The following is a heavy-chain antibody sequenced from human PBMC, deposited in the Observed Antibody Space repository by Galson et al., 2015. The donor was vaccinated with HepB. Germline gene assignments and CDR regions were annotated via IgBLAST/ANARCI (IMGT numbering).Heavy chain of an antibody. CDR2: IRYDGSNK. V-gene: IGHV3-30*02. D-gene: IGHD3-10*01. CDR3: ATPPLSHSGSPYYYYYYGMDV. CDR1: GFTFSSYG. J-gene: IGHJ6*02. Sequence: SLRLSCAASGFTFSSYGMHWVRQAPGKGLEWVAFIRYDGSNKYYADSVKGRFTISRDNSKNTLYLQMNSLRAEDTAVYYCATPPLSHSGSPYYYYYYGMDVWGQGTTVTVSS.